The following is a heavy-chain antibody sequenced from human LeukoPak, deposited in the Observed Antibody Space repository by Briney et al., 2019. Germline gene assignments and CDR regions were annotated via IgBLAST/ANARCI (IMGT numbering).Heavy chain of an antibody. CDR2: IWYDGSEK. Sequence: GGSLRLSCAASGFNFNDSGMHWVRQAPGKGLEWVAVIWYDGSEKYYADSVRGRLTISRDNSKNTLYLQMNSLRADDTAVYYCARDGYYGSGRPFDYWGQGSLVTVSS. V-gene: IGHV3-33*01. D-gene: IGHD3-10*01. J-gene: IGHJ4*02. CDR3: ARDGYYGSGRPFDY. CDR1: GFNFNDSG.